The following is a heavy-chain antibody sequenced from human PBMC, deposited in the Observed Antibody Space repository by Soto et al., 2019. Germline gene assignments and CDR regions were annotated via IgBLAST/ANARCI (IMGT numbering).Heavy chain of an antibody. CDR1: GDSISTFY. CDR3: ARGRTVRNYADDSSDYFYFFDY. CDR2: VYYTGST. J-gene: IGHJ4*02. V-gene: IGHV4-59*01. D-gene: IGHD3-22*01. Sequence: PSETLSLTCTVSGDSISTFYWGWMRQSPGKELEWIGYVYYTGSTNYNPSLKSRVTISVDRSKNQFSLKLTSASAADTAVYYCARGRTVRNYADDSSDYFYFFDYWGQGTQVTVSS.